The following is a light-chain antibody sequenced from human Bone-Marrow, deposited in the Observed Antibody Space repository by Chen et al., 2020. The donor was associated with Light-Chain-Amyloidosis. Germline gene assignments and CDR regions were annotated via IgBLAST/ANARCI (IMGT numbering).Light chain of an antibody. CDR2: DDS. Sequence: SHVLPPPSSVAAAPGPTATLACGGNNIGSTSVHWYQQTPGQAPLLVVYDDSDRPSGIPERLSGSNSGNTATLTISRVEAGDEADYYCQVWDRSSDRPVFGGGTKLTVL. V-gene: IGLV3-21*02. CDR1: NIGSTS. J-gene: IGLJ3*02. CDR3: QVWDRSSDRPV.